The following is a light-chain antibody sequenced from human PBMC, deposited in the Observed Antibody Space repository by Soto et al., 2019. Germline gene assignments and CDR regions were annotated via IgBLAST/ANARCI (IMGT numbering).Light chain of an antibody. CDR2: GAS. V-gene: IGKV3-15*01. CDR1: QSVSSN. CDR3: LQRSDGRR. Sequence: EIVMTQSPATLSVSPGERVTLSCRASQSVSSNLAWYQQKPGQAPRLLIYGASTRATGIPARFSGSGSGTEFTLTISSLEAEDFADYYCLQRSDGRRVDRGTKVEIK. J-gene: IGKJ1*01.